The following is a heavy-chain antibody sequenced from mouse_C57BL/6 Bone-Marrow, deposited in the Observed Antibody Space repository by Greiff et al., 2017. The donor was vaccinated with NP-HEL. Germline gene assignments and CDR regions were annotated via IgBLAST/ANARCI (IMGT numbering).Heavy chain of an antibody. J-gene: IGHJ1*03. Sequence: EVMLVESGGGLVQPGGSLSLSCAASGFTFTDYYMSWVRQPPGKELEWLGFIRNKANGYTTEYSASVKGRFTISSYNSQSILYLQMNALRAEYRATYYCARYNWYFDVWVTGTTVTVSS. V-gene: IGHV7-3*01. CDR2: IRNKANGYTT. CDR3: ARYNWYFDV. CDR1: GFTFTDYY.